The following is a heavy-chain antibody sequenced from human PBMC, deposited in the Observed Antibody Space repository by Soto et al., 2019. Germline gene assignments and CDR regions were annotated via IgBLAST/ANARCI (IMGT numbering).Heavy chain of an antibody. Sequence: GSLRLSCAASGFTVSSYRRNWVRQAPGKGLEWVSSISSSSSYIYYADSVKGRFTISRDNAKNSLYLQMNSLRAEDTAVYYCARDPVAAPRAFDIWGQGTMVTVSS. CDR3: ARDPVAAPRAFDI. J-gene: IGHJ3*02. V-gene: IGHV3-21*01. CDR2: ISSSSSYI. CDR1: GFTVSSYR. D-gene: IGHD6-19*01.